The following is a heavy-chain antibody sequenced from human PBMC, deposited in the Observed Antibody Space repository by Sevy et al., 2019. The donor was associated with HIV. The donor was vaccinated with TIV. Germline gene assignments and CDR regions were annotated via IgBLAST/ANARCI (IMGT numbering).Heavy chain of an antibody. CDR2: ISYDGSNK. CDR1: GFTFSNYG. J-gene: IGHJ4*02. Sequence: GGSLRLSCAASGFTFSNYGMHWVRQAPDKGLEWVAVISYDGSNKYYADSVKGRFTISRDNPKNTLYLQMNGLRGEDTAVYYCAKDLADTVLVDYFDYWGQGTLVTVSS. V-gene: IGHV3-30*18. CDR3: AKDLADTVLVDYFDY. D-gene: IGHD5-18*01.